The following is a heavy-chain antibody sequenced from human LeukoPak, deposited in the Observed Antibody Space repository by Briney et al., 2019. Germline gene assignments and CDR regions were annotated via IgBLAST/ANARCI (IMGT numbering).Heavy chain of an antibody. J-gene: IGHJ4*02. Sequence: PSQTLSLTCTVSGVSISSGGYYWSWNRQHPGKGREWIGYIYYSGSTYYNPSLKSRVTISVDTSKNQFSLKLSSVTAADTAVYYCARETGAAYGDHWFDYWGQGTLVTVSS. CDR1: GVSISSGGYY. V-gene: IGHV4-31*03. CDR2: IYYSGST. CDR3: ARETGAAYGDHWFDY. D-gene: IGHD4-17*01.